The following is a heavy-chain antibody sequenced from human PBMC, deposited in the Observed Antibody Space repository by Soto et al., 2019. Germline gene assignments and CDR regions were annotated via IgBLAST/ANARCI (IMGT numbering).Heavy chain of an antibody. J-gene: IGHJ4*02. Sequence: GASVKVSCKPSGYTFTNNYVLWVRQAPGQGLEWMGRISAYNGNTNYAQKLQGRVTMTTDTSTSTAYMELRSLRSDDTAVYYCARDPPPPDYWGQGTLVTVSS. CDR1: GYTFTNNY. CDR3: ARDPPPPDY. V-gene: IGHV1-18*04. CDR2: ISAYNGNT.